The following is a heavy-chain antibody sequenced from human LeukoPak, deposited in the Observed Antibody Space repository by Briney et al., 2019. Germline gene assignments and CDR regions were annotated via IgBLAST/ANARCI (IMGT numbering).Heavy chain of an antibody. D-gene: IGHD1-26*01. J-gene: IGHJ4*02. Sequence: GGSLRLSCAASGFTFSSYGMHWVRQAPGKGLEWVAVISYDGSNKYYADSVKGRFTISRDNSKNTLYLQMNSLRAEDTAVYYCAKDHAWELLHYDHFDYWGQGTLVTVSS. CDR3: AKDHAWELLHYDHFDY. V-gene: IGHV3-30*18. CDR2: ISYDGSNK. CDR1: GFTFSSYG.